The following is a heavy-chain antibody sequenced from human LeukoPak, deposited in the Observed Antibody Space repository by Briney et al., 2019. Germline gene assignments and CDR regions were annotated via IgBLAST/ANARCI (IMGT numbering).Heavy chain of an antibody. D-gene: IGHD3-10*01. J-gene: IGHJ6*02. CDR1: GFTFSSYG. CDR2: IRYDGSNK. Sequence: GGSLRLSCAAPGFTFSSYGMHWVRQAPGKGLEWVAFIRYDGSNKYYADSVKGRFTISRDNSKNTLYLQMNSLRAEDTAVYYCAKDYYGSGSYTYYYGMDVWGQGTTVTVSS. V-gene: IGHV3-30*02. CDR3: AKDYYGSGSYTYYYGMDV.